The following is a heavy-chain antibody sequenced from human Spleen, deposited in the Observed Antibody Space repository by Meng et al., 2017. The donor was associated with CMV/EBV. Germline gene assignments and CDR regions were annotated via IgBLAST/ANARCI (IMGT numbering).Heavy chain of an antibody. J-gene: IGHJ4*02. D-gene: IGHD2-2*01. V-gene: IGHV4-31*02. CDR3: ATDGLVGSTSLGY. CDR1: GGSISSGGQY. Sequence: TVSGGSISSGGQYWSWIRQHPGKGLEFIAYIYYTGSTYYNPSFQSRVTISANTSKDQFSLTLTSVTAADTAVYYCATDGLVGSTSLGYWGQGIPVTVSS. CDR2: IYYTGST.